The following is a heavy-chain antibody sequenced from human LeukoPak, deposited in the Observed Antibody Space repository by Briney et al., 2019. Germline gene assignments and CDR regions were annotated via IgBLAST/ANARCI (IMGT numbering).Heavy chain of an antibody. CDR2: IYYSGST. V-gene: IGHV4-59*01. D-gene: IGHD3-10*01. Sequence: RPSETLSLTCTVSGGSISSYYWSWIRQPPGKGLEWIGYIYYSGSTNYNPSLKSRVTISVDTSKNQFSLKLSSVTAADTAVYYCAVTLYGSGSYYNFDYWGQGPLVAVSS. CDR1: GGSISSYY. CDR3: AVTLYGSGSYYNFDY. J-gene: IGHJ4*02.